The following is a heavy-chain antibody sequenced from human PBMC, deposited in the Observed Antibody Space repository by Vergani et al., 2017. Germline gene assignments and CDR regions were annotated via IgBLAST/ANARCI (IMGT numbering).Heavy chain of an antibody. Sequence: VQLVESGGGLVKPGGSLRLSCAASGFTFSSYSMNWVRQAPGKGLEWVSSISSSSSYIYYADSVKGRFTISRDNAKNSLFLQMSSLKVEDTGVYYCAREMSNEGFDYWGQGTRVTVS. CDR1: GFTFSSYS. D-gene: IGHD4-11*01. J-gene: IGHJ4*02. CDR2: ISSSSSYI. V-gene: IGHV3-21*01. CDR3: AREMSNEGFDY.